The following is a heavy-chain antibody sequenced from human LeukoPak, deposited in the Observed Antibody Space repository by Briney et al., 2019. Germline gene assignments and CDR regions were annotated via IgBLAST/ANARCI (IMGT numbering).Heavy chain of an antibody. D-gene: IGHD1-26*01. J-gene: IGHJ3*02. CDR3: AREVGAVGAFDI. CDR2: IYTSGST. CDR1: GGSISSGSYY. Sequence: NPSETLSLTCTVSGGSISSGSYYWSWIRQPAGKGLEWIGRIYTSGSTNYNPSLKSRVTISVGTSKNQFSLKLSSVTAADTAVYYCAREVGAVGAFDIWGQGTMVTVSS. V-gene: IGHV4-61*02.